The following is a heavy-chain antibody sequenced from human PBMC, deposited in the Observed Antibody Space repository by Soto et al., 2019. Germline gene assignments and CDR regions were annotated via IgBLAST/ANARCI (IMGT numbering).Heavy chain of an antibody. V-gene: IGHV1-3*01. CDR3: ARVIGGWYYFDY. CDR2: INAGNGNT. CDR1: GYTFTSYA. D-gene: IGHD6-19*01. Sequence: QVPLVQSGAEVKKPGASVKVSCKASGYTFTSYAMHWVRQAPGQRLEWMGWINAGNGNTKYSQKFQGRVTITRDTSASTDYMELSSLRSEDTAVYYCARVIGGWYYFDYWGQGTLVTVSS. J-gene: IGHJ4*02.